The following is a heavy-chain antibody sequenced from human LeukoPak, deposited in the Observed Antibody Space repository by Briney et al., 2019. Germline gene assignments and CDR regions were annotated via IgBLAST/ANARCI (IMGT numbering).Heavy chain of an antibody. J-gene: IGHJ4*02. D-gene: IGHD3-10*01. V-gene: IGHV3-53*01. CDR3: ARVDYGSGSYFDY. Sequence: GGSLRLSCAASGFTVSSNYMSWVRRAPGKGLEWVSVIYSGGSTDYADSVKGRFAISRDNSKNMLYLQLNSLRAEDTAVYYCARVDYGSGSYFDYGGQGTLVTVSS. CDR2: IYSGGST. CDR1: GFTVSSNY.